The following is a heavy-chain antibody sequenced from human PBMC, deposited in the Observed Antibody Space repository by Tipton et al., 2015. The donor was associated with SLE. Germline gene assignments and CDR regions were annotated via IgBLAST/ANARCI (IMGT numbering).Heavy chain of an antibody. Sequence: QSGPEVKKPGSSVKVSCKASGGTFSSYAISWVRQAPGQGLEWMGGIIPIFGTANYAQKFQGRVTITADESTNTAYMELSSLRSEDTAVYYCARGGENYDFWSGYYPYFDYWGQGTLVTVSS. CDR1: GGTFSSYA. CDR3: ARGGENYDFWSGYYPYFDY. J-gene: IGHJ4*02. V-gene: IGHV1-69*01. D-gene: IGHD3-3*01. CDR2: IIPIFGTA.